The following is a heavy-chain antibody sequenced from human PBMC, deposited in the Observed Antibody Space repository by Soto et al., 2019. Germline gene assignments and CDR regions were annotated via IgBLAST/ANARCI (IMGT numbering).Heavy chain of an antibody. CDR1: GFTFSSYW. V-gene: IGHV3-7*01. CDR3: AKTRASSGWYLFDY. Sequence: PGGSLRLSCAASGFTFSSYWMSWFRQAPGKGLEWVANIKQDGSEKYYVDSVKGRFTISRDNAKNSPYLQMNSLRAEDTAVYYCAKTRASSGWYLFDYWGQGTLVTVSS. D-gene: IGHD6-19*01. J-gene: IGHJ4*02. CDR2: IKQDGSEK.